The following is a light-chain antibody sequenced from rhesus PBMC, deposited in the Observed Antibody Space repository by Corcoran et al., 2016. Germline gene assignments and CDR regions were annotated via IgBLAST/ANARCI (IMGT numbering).Light chain of an antibody. CDR1: ENVNNY. Sequence: DIQMTQSPSSLSASVGDRVTITCRASENVNNYLNWYQHKPGKAPKLLFYKASTFQTGVPSRFSGNGSGTDYTFTISSLQPGDVATYYCQHGYATPPTFGQGTKVEIK. CDR2: KAS. V-gene: IGKV1-74*01. J-gene: IGKJ1*01. CDR3: QHGYATPPT.